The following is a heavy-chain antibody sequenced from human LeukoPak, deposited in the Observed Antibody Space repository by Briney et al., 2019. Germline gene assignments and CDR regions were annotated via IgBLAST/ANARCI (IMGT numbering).Heavy chain of an antibody. V-gene: IGHV4-39*01. CDR3: ARRPRTYFDW. J-gene: IGHJ4*02. Sequence: PSETLSLTCTVSGGSISSSSYQWDWIRQPPGKGLEWIGSIYYSGSTYYNPSLKSRVTISVDTSKNQFSLKLTSVTAADTAVYYYARRPRTYFDWWGQGTLVTVSS. CDR2: IYYSGST. CDR1: GGSISSSSYQ.